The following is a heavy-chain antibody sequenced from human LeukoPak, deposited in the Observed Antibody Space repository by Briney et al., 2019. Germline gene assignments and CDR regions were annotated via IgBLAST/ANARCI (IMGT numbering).Heavy chain of an antibody. J-gene: IGHJ4*02. CDR1: GDSISSGDYY. D-gene: IGHD3-16*01. CDR2: IYTSGST. Sequence: PSETLSLTCTVSGDSISSGDYYWSWIRQPAGKGLEWIGRIYTSGSTYYNPSLKSRVTISLDTSKNQFSLKLSSVTAADTAVYYCARRVGDENSFDYWGQGTLVTVSS. V-gene: IGHV4-61*02. CDR3: ARRVGDENSFDY.